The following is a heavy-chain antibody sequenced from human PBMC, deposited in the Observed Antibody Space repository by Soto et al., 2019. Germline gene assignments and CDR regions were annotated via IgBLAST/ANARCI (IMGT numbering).Heavy chain of an antibody. D-gene: IGHD3-3*01. CDR3: VREDMSGTYYFDY. Sequence: PSETLSLTCTVSGDAIYIGGYYWTWIRQHPGKGLEWIGYIYHTGKTYNNPSLESRVTMSVDTSKNQFSLKLASVTAADTAVYYCVREDMSGTYYFDYWGPGIQVTVSS. J-gene: IGHJ4*02. V-gene: IGHV4-31*03. CDR1: GDAIYIGGYY. CDR2: IYHTGKT.